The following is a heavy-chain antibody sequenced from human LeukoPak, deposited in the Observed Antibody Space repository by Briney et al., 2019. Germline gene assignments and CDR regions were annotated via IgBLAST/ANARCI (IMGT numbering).Heavy chain of an antibody. CDR2: INSDGSST. CDR1: GFTFSSYW. J-gene: IGHJ4*02. CDR3: AKGGWGTVLDY. Sequence: GGSLRLSCAASGFTFSSYWMHWVRQAPGKGLVWVSRINSDGSSTSYADSVKGRFTISRDNAKNTLYLQLNSLRAEDTAVYYCAKGGWGTVLDYWGQGTLVTVSS. V-gene: IGHV3-74*01. D-gene: IGHD3-16*01.